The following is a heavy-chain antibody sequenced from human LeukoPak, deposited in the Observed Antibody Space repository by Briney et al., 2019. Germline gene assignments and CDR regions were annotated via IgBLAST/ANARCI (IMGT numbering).Heavy chain of an antibody. CDR3: ARDTPPQSIAAAVGWFDP. CDR1: GGSTNSYY. D-gene: IGHD6-13*01. CDR2: IYTSGST. Sequence: SETLSLTCTVSGGSTNSYYWSWIRQPAGKGLEWIGRIYTSGSTNYNPSLKSRVTMSVDTSKNQFSLKLSSVTAADTAVYYCARDTPPQSIAAAVGWFDPWGQGTLVTVSS. J-gene: IGHJ5*02. V-gene: IGHV4-4*07.